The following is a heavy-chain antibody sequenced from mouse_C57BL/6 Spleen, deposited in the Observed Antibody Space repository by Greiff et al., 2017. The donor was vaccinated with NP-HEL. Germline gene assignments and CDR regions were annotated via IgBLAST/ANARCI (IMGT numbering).Heavy chain of an antibody. CDR1: GYSITSGYY. CDR2: ISYDGSN. D-gene: IGHD1-1*01. J-gene: IGHJ2*01. Sequence: ESGPGLVKPSQSLSLTCSVTGYSITSGYYWNWIRQFPGNKLEWMGYISYDGSNNYNPSLKNRISITRDTSKNQFFLKLNSVTTEDTATYYCARALQLLLDYWGQGTTLTGSS. V-gene: IGHV3-6*01. CDR3: ARALQLLLDY.